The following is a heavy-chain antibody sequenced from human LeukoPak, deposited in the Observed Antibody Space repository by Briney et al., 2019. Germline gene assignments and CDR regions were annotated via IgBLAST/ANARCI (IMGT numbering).Heavy chain of an antibody. V-gene: IGHV5-51*01. D-gene: IGHD2-15*01. CDR1: GYTFSNYW. CDR3: ARLECSGGSCYSVFDP. CDR2: IHPGDSDT. J-gene: IGHJ5*02. Sequence: GESLKISCQGSGYTFSNYWLGWVRQMPGKGLEWLGIIHPGDSDTRYSPSLEGQVTISADESISTAYLQWSSLKASDTAMYYCARLECSGGSCYSVFDPWGQGTLVTVSS.